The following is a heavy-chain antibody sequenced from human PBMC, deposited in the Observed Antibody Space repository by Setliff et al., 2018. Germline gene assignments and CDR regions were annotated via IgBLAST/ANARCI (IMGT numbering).Heavy chain of an antibody. V-gene: IGHV1-18*03. D-gene: IGHD6-13*01. CDR2: ISADNGNT. Sequence: WASVKVSCKASGYTFTTYGISWVRQAPGQGLEWMGWISADNGNTNYAQNLQGRVTMTTDTSTSTAYMELRSLRSDDMAIYYCARVRKNDDSNNWYGASYYSYHYAMDVWGLGTTVTVSS. CDR3: ARVRKNDDSNNWYGASYYSYHYAMDV. J-gene: IGHJ6*02. CDR1: GYTFTTYG.